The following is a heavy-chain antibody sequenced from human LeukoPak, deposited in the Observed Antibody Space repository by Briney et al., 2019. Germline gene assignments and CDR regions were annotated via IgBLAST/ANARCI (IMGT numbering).Heavy chain of an antibody. CDR3: AKDTFYDILTTRGLDL. Sequence: PGGSLRLSCAASGFTFDDYAMRWVRQAPGKGLEWGSGISWNSGSIGYADSVKGRFTISRDNAKNSLYLQMNSLRAEDTALYYCAKDTFYDILTTRGLDLWGRGTLVTVSS. J-gene: IGHJ2*01. CDR2: ISWNSGSI. D-gene: IGHD3-9*01. V-gene: IGHV3-9*01. CDR1: GFTFDDYA.